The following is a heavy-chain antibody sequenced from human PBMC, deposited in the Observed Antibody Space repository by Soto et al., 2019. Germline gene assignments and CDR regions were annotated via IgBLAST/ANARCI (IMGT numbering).Heavy chain of an antibody. CDR1: GFTFRSYS. CDR2: ISFDGSET. V-gene: IGHV3-30*03. CDR3: ATPRGATGNIFDY. D-gene: IGHD1-26*01. J-gene: IGHJ4*02. Sequence: VQLVESGGGVVLPGRSLRLSCEASGFTFRSYSMHWVRQGPGKGLEWVAVISFDGSETFYRDSVRGRFTVSRDNPKNTLYLQMDRVTAEDTAIYYCATPRGATGNIFDYWGQGT.